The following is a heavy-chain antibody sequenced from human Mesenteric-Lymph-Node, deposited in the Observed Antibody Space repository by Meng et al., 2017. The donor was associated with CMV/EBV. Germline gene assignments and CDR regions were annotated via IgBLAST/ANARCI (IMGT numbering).Heavy chain of an antibody. D-gene: IGHD1-14*01. CDR2: MYHSGTT. Sequence: GSLRLSCNVSGFSISSGFYWGWIRQPPGKRLEWIGHMYHSGTTHYNPSLKSRISMSVDTSKNQFSLRMMSVTAADTAVYYCGRIPGGYWGQGTQVTVSS. CDR1: GFSISSGFY. J-gene: IGHJ4*02. V-gene: IGHV4-38-2*02. CDR3: GRIPGGY.